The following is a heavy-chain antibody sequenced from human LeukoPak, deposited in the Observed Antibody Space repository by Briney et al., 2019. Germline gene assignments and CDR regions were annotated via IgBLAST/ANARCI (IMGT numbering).Heavy chain of an antibody. V-gene: IGHV3-23*01. CDR3: AKSVRGVLGNAFDI. J-gene: IGHJ3*02. D-gene: IGHD3-10*01. Sequence: GGSLRLSCAASGFTFSNYDMGWVRQAPGKGLEWVSTIGGSGGNIHYADSVKGRFTLSRDNSKNTLYLQMNSLRAEGTAVYYCAKSVRGVLGNAFDIWGQGTMVTVSS. CDR2: IGGSGGNI. CDR1: GFTFSNYD.